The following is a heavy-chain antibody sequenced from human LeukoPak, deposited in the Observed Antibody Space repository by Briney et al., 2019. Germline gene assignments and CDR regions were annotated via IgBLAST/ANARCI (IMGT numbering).Heavy chain of an antibody. J-gene: IGHJ4*02. CDR1: GLIFSKYW. CDR3: ARDASALH. D-gene: IGHD6-19*01. Sequence: GGSLRLSCAASGLIFSKYWMTWVRQAPGKGLEWVASINPDGSEKYYLDSVKGRFSISRDNARNSVYLQMNSLRDDDTSVYYCARDASALHWGRGTLVTVSS. V-gene: IGHV3-7*01. CDR2: INPDGSEK.